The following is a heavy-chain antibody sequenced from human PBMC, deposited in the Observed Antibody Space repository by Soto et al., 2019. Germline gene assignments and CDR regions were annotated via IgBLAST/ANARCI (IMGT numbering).Heavy chain of an antibody. J-gene: IGHJ6*02. CDR2: FYYTGST. Sequence: QVQLQESGPGLVKPSETLPLTCTVSGGSISSNFWSWIRQPPRKGLEWIGNFYYTGSTNYNASLKSRVTISVDTSKNQFSLKLSSVTAADTAVYYCARLQRTVTAYYYYYDMDVWGQGTTVTVSS. CDR3: ARLQRTVTAYYYYYDMDV. V-gene: IGHV4-59*01. CDR1: GGSISSNF. D-gene: IGHD2-21*02.